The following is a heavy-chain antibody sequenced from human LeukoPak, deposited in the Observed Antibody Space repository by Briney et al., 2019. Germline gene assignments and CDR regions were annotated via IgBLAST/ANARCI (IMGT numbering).Heavy chain of an antibody. CDR2: IPGRGDYT. D-gene: IGHD3-16*01. CDR3: VKDHKSGRFFDL. Sequence: GSHRLSCVTSGFTFSNIGMSWVRQAPGKGLEWVAAIPGRGDYTYYADSLRGRFSISRDNSKSTLYLQMTSLRAEDTAIYYCVKDHKSGRFFDLWGQGDPWSVSS. V-gene: IGHV3-23*01. J-gene: IGHJ4*02. CDR1: GFTFSNIG.